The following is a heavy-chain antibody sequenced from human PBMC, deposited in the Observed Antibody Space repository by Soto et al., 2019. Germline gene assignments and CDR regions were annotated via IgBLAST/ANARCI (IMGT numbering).Heavy chain of an antibody. Sequence: SETLSLTCAVYGGSFSGYYWSWIRQPPGKGLEWIGEINHSGSTNYNPSLKSRVTISVDTSKNQFSLKLSSVTAADTAVYYCARGLLVPAVEPPGIAVAGHVNYYYYMDVWGKGTTVTVSS. CDR2: INHSGST. CDR1: GGSFSGYY. J-gene: IGHJ6*03. CDR3: ARGLLVPAVEPPGIAVAGHVNYYYYMDV. V-gene: IGHV4-34*01. D-gene: IGHD6-19*01.